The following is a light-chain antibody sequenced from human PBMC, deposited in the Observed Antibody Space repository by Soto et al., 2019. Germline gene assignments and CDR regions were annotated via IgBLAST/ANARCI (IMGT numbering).Light chain of an antibody. Sequence: IVMTQSPDSLSVSLAESATINCKSSQSVLSSSNNKNYLAWYQQKPGQPPKVVIYWASTRGSGVPDRFSGSGSGTDFTLTISSLQAEDVAVYYCQHYYSSPLTFGGGTKVDIK. CDR2: WAS. CDR1: QSVLSSSNNKNY. CDR3: QHYYSSPLT. J-gene: IGKJ4*01. V-gene: IGKV4-1*01.